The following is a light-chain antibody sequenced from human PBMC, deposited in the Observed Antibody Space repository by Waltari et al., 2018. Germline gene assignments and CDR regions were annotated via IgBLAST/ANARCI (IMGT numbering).Light chain of an antibody. CDR1: QSVSSY. CDR2: DAS. V-gene: IGKV3-11*01. Sequence: EIVLTQSPATLSLSPGERATLSCRASQSVSSYLAWYQQKPGQSPTLLSYDASNGATGIPARFSGSESGTDFTLTISSLEPEDFAVYYCQQRSNWPPWTFGQGTKVEIK. CDR3: QQRSNWPPWT. J-gene: IGKJ1*01.